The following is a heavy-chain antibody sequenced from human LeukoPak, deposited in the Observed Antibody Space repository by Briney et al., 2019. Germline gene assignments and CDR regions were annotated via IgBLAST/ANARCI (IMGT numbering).Heavy chain of an antibody. J-gene: IGHJ6*03. CDR1: GFTFSSYE. V-gene: IGHV3-21*01. D-gene: IGHD3-16*01. CDR3: ARLTGKYYYYYMDV. CDR2: ISSSSSYI. Sequence: GGSLRLPCAASGFTFSSYEMNWVRQAPGKGLEWVSSISSSSSYIYYADSVKGRFTISRDNAKNSLYLQMNSLRAEDTAVYYCARLTGKYYYYYMDVWGKGTTVTISS.